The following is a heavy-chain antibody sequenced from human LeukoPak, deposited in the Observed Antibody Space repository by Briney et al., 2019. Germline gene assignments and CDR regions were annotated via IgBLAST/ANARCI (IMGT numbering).Heavy chain of an antibody. Sequence: GGSLRLSCAASGFTFSSYWMSWVRQAPGKGLEWVANIKRDGSEKYYVDSVKGRFTISRDNAKNSLYLQMNSLRAEDTAVYYCARDADYYDSSGLMVYFQHWGQGTLVTVSS. D-gene: IGHD3-22*01. CDR1: GFTFSSYW. J-gene: IGHJ1*01. CDR2: IKRDGSEK. V-gene: IGHV3-7*01. CDR3: ARDADYYDSSGLMVYFQH.